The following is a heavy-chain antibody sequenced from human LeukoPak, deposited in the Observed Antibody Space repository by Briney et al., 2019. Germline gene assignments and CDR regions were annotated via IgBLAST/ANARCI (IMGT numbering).Heavy chain of an antibody. D-gene: IGHD1-26*01. CDR1: GYSFTSYW. Sequence: HGESLKISCKGSGYSFTSYWIGWVRQMPGKGLEWMGIIYPGDSDTTYSPSFQGQVTISADKSISTAYLQWSSLKASDTAMYYCARRRDLYSGSYYPFDYWGQGTLVTVSS. V-gene: IGHV5-51*01. CDR3: ARRRDLYSGSYYPFDY. J-gene: IGHJ4*02. CDR2: IYPGDSDT.